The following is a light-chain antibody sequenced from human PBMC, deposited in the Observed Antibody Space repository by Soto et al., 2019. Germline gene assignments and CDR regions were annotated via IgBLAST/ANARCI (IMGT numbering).Light chain of an antibody. Sequence: LKKSPGTVSLCPGERATLSCRTSQSVSSNYLAWYQQKPGQAPRLLIYGASSRATGIPDRFSGSGSGTDFTLTISRLEPEDFAVYYCQQFSRYLLTFCGGTKVDI. CDR1: QSVSSNY. CDR2: GAS. CDR3: QQFSRYLLT. V-gene: IGKV3-20*01. J-gene: IGKJ4*01.